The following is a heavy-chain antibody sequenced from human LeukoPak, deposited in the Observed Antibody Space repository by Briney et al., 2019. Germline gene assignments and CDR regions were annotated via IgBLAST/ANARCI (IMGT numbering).Heavy chain of an antibody. CDR2: FDPEDGET. Sequence: RASVKVSCKVSGYTLTELSMHWVRQAPGKGLEWMGGFDPEDGETIYAQKFQGRVTMTTDTSTSTAYMELRSLRSDDTAVYYCARDLYGILTGYPYWGQGTLVTVSS. J-gene: IGHJ4*02. CDR3: ARDLYGILTGYPY. CDR1: GYTLTELS. D-gene: IGHD3-9*01. V-gene: IGHV1-24*01.